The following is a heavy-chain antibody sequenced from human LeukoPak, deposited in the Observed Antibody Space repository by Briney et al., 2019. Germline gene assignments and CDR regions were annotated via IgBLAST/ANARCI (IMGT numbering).Heavy chain of an antibody. CDR3: ARHAGGISATGTRPFDY. Sequence: SETLSLTCTVSGASFSSSTYYWGWIRHPPGKGLEWSGSIYYSGSTYYNPSLKSRVTMSVDTSKNQFSLKLSSVTAADTAVYYCARHAGGISATGTRPFDYWGQGTLVSVSS. CDR2: IYYSGST. J-gene: IGHJ4*02. V-gene: IGHV4-39*01. CDR1: GASFSSSTYY. D-gene: IGHD6-13*01.